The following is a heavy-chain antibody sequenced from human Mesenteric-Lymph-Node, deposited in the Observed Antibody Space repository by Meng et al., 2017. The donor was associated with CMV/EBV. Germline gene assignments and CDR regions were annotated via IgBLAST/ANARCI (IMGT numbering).Heavy chain of an antibody. CDR2: ISSSRSYI. J-gene: IGHJ6*02. CDR1: GFTFSSYS. V-gene: IGHV3-21*01. CDR3: ARELRFLEWLLYRSDYYYYGMDV. Sequence: GGSLRLSCAASGFTFSSYSMNWVRQAPGKGLEWVSSISSSRSYIYYADSVKGRFTISRDNAKNSLYLQMNSLRAEDTAVYYCARELRFLEWLLYRSDYYYYGMDVWGQGTTVTVSS. D-gene: IGHD3-3*01.